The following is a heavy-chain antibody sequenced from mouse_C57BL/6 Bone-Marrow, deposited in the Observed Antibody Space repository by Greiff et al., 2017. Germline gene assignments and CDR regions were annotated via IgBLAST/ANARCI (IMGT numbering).Heavy chain of an antibody. CDR2: IDPSDSYT. J-gene: IGHJ1*03. CDR3: AREYCNFDV. V-gene: IGHV1-69*01. Sequence: QVQLQQSGPELVKPGASVKLSCKASGYTFTSYWMHWVKQRPGQGLEWIGEIDPSDSYTNYNQKFKGKSTLTVDKSSSTAYMQLSSLTSEDSAVYYCAREYCNFDVWGTGTTVTVSS. CDR1: GYTFTSYW.